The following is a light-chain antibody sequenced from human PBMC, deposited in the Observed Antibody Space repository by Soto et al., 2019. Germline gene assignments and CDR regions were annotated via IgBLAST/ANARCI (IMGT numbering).Light chain of an antibody. CDR3: QQYGNSPWT. CDR2: GAS. V-gene: IGKV3-20*01. Sequence: EVVLTQSPGTLALSREERATLSCRASQSVSSSYLAWYQHRPGQAPRLLIFGASSRATGIPDRFSGTGSGTDFTLTISRLEPEDFAVYYCQQYGNSPWTFGQGTKVDIK. J-gene: IGKJ1*01. CDR1: QSVSSSY.